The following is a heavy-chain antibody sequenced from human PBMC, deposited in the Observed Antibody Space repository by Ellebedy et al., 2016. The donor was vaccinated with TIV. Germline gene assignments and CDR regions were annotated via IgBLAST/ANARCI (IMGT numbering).Heavy chain of an antibody. J-gene: IGHJ3*02. CDR3: ATDGSYGDYRTPRHAFVI. D-gene: IGHD4-17*01. Sequence: GESLKISCATSRFSFRSYWMSWVRQAPGKGLEWVANIRLDGGDKYYVDSVKGRFTVSRDNAKNSLYLQITSLRADDTGVYYCATDGSYGDYRTPRHAFVIWGQGTRVTVSS. CDR2: IRLDGGDK. V-gene: IGHV3-7*01. CDR1: RFSFRSYW.